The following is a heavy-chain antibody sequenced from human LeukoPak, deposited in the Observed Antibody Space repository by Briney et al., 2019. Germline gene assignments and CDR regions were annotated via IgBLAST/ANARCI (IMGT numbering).Heavy chain of an antibody. CDR2: MNPNSGNT. V-gene: IGHV1-8*01. CDR3: ARGEHDYGDYVAANWFDP. D-gene: IGHD4-17*01. CDR1: GCTFTSYD. J-gene: IGHJ5*02. Sequence: ASVKASCKASGCTFTSYDINWVRQATGQGLEWMGWMNPNSGNTGHAQKFQGRATMTRNTSISTAYMELSSLRSGDTAVYYCARGEHDYGDYVAANWFDPWGQGTLVTVSS.